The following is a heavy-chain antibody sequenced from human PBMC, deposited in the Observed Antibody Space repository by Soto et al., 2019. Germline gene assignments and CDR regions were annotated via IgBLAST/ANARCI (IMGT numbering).Heavy chain of an antibody. D-gene: IGHD3-22*01. J-gene: IGHJ4*02. CDR3: AKGGSRDSSGYRPYYFDY. CDR2: ISGSGGST. CDR1: GFTFSSYA. V-gene: IGHV3-23*01. Sequence: EVQLLESGGGLVQPGGSLRLSCAASGFTFSSYAMSWVRQAPGKGLEWVSAISGSGGSTYYADSVKGRFTISRDNSKNTLYLQMNSLRAEDTAVYYCAKGGSRDSSGYRPYYFDYWGQGTLVTVSS.